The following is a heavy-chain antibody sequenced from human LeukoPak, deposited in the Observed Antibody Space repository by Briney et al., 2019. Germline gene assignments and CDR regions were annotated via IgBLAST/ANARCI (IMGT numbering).Heavy chain of an antibody. CDR3: ARHYGSAWFAH. CDR1: GYTFTNYW. CDR2: FNPRDSST. D-gene: IGHD6-25*01. J-gene: IGHJ5*02. Sequence: GESLRISCKTSGYTFTNYWLAWVRQMPGKGLEWVGFFNPRDSSTRYSPSSQGQFTFSADTPVTTAYLQWSSLRASDTAIYYCARHYGSAWFAHWGQGTQVTVSS. V-gene: IGHV5-51*01.